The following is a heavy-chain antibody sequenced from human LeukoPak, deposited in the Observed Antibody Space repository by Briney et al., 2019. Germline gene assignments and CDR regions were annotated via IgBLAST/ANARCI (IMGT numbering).Heavy chain of an antibody. J-gene: IGHJ4*02. D-gene: IGHD5-12*01. CDR1: GGTFSSYA. V-gene: IGHV1-69*05. CDR3: ARGLRAGGGYDQPFDY. Sequence: GSSVKVSCKASGGTFSSYAISWVRQAPGQGLEWMGRIIPIFGTANYAQKFQGRVTITTDESTSTAYMELSSLRSEDTAVYYCARGLRAGGGYDQPFDYWGQGNLGTVSS. CDR2: IIPIFGTA.